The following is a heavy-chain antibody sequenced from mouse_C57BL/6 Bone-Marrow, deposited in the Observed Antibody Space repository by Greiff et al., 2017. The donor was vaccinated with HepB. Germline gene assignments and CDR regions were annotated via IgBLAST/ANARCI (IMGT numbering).Heavy chain of an antibody. CDR2: IHPNSGST. D-gene: IGHD1-1*01. CDR3: ARRGLNSGSSFPY. Sequence: QVQLQQSGAELVKPGASVKLSCKASGYTFTSYWMHWVKQRPGQGLEWIGMIHPNSGSTNYNEKFKSKATLTVDKSSSTAYMQLSILTSEDSAVYYCARRGLNSGSSFPYWGQGTTLTVSS. J-gene: IGHJ2*01. V-gene: IGHV1-64*01. CDR1: GYTFTSYW.